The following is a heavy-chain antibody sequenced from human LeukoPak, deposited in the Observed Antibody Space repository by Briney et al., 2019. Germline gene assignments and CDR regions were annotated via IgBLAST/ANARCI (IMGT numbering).Heavy chain of an antibody. J-gene: IGHJ4*02. V-gene: IGHV3-30-3*01. CDR2: ISYDGSNK. CDR3: ARSGPYYYDSSGYSPFDY. D-gene: IGHD3-22*01. Sequence: GGSLRLSCAASGFTFSSYVMHWVRQAPGKGLEWVALISYDGSNKYYADSVEGRFTISRDNSKNTLYLQMNSLRAEDTAVYYCARSGPYYYDSSGYSPFDYWGQGTLVTVSS. CDR1: GFTFSSYV.